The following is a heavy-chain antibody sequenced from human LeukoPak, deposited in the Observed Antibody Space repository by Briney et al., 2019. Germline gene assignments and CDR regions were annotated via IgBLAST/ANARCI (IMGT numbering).Heavy chain of an antibody. CDR1: GYTFTTYD. J-gene: IGHJ4*02. Sequence: ASVKVSCKASGYTFTTYDINWVRQATGQGLEWMGWMNPNSGNTGYAQKFQGRVTMTRNTSISTAYMELSSLRSEDTAVYYCALILAYGSGSYFKYWGQGTTVTVSS. V-gene: IGHV1-8*01. CDR3: ALILAYGSGSYFKY. D-gene: IGHD3-10*01. CDR2: MNPNSGNT.